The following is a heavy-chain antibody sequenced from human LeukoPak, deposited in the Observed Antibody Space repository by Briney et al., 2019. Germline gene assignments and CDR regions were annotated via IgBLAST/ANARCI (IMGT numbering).Heavy chain of an antibody. J-gene: IGHJ4*02. CDR3: ARGATVTTLTHRNVFDY. Sequence: SETLSLTCTVSGGSISSSTYYWGWIRQPPGKGLEWIGNIYYSGSTYYNPSLKSRVTISVDTSKNQFSLKLSSVTAADTAVYYCARGATVTTLTHRNVFDYWGQGTLVTVSS. CDR2: IYYSGST. V-gene: IGHV4-39*07. D-gene: IGHD4-17*01. CDR1: GGSISSSTYY.